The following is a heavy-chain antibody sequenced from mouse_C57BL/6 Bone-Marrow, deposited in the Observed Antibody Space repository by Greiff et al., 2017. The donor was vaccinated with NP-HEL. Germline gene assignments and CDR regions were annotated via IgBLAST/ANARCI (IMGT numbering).Heavy chain of an antibody. CDR2: IWRGGST. Sequence: VQLQQPGPGLVQPSQSLSITCTVSGFSLTSYGVHWVRQSPGKGLEWLGVIWRGGSTDYNAAFMSRLSITKDNSKSQVFFKMNSLQADDTAIYYCAKNRYDGYYEFAYWGQGTLVTVSA. CDR3: AKNRYDGYYEFAY. D-gene: IGHD2-3*01. J-gene: IGHJ3*01. V-gene: IGHV2-5*01. CDR1: GFSLTSYG.